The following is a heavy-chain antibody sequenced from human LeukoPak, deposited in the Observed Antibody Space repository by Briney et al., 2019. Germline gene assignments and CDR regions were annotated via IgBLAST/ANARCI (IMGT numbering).Heavy chain of an antibody. V-gene: IGHV1-8*03. CDR2: MNPNSGNT. J-gene: IGHJ4*02. Sequence: ASVKVSCKASGYTFTSYDINWVRQATGQGLEWMGWMNPNSGNTGYAQKFQGRVTITRNTSISTAYMELSSLRSEDTAVYYCARGGRRFLEWLFYALDYWGQGTLVTVSS. CDR3: ARGGRRFLEWLFYALDY. D-gene: IGHD3-3*01. CDR1: GYTFTSYD.